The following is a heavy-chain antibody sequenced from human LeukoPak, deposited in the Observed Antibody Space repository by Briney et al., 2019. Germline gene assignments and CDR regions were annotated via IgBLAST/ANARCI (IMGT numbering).Heavy chain of an antibody. J-gene: IGHJ4*02. CDR1: GGTFSNYA. V-gene: IGHV1-18*01. D-gene: IGHD3-22*01. CDR2: ISAYNGNT. Sequence: GASVKVSCKASGGTFSNYAISWVRQAPGQGLEWMGWISAYNGNTNYAQKLQGRVTMTTDTSTSTAYMELRSLRSDDTAVYYCARDFRVIPNYFDYWGQGTLVTVSS. CDR3: ARDFRVIPNYFDY.